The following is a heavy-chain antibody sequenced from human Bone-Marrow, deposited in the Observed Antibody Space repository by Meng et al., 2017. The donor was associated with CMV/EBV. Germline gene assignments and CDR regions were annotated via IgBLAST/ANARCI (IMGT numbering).Heavy chain of an antibody. J-gene: IGHJ4*02. V-gene: IGHV4-31*03. CDR1: GGSISRGGYY. D-gene: IGHD3-22*01. CDR3: ARGVYYYDSSGNFGGYFDY. CDR2: IYYSGSA. Sequence: SETLSLTCTVSGGSISRGGYYWSWIRQHPGKGLEWIGYIYYSGSASYNPSLKSRVTISVDTSKNQFSLKLSSVTAADTAVYYCARGVYYYDSSGNFGGYFDYWGQGTLVTVSS.